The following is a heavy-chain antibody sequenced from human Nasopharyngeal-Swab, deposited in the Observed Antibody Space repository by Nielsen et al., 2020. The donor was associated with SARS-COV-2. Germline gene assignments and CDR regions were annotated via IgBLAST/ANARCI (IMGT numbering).Heavy chain of an antibody. CDR2: IDPSDSYT. V-gene: IGHV5-10-1*01. J-gene: IGHJ5*02. CDR3: ARSDTAMGVGH. Sequence: VRQMPGKGLEWMGRIDPSDSYTNYSPSFQGHVTISADKSISTAYLQWSSLNTSDTAMYYCARSDTAMGVGHWGQGTLVTVSS. D-gene: IGHD5-18*01.